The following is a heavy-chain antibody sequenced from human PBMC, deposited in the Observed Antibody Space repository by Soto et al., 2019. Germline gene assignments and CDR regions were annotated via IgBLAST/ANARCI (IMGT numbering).Heavy chain of an antibody. J-gene: IGHJ4*02. V-gene: IGHV4-34*01. Sequence: QVQLQQWGAGLLKPSETLSLTCAVYGGSFSGYYWSWIRQPPGKGLEWIGEINHSGSTNYNPSLKSRVTISVDTSKNQFSLKLGSVTAADTAVYYCARGVGAVAGPNYWGQGTLVTVSS. D-gene: IGHD6-19*01. CDR3: ARGVGAVAGPNY. CDR1: GGSFSGYY. CDR2: INHSGST.